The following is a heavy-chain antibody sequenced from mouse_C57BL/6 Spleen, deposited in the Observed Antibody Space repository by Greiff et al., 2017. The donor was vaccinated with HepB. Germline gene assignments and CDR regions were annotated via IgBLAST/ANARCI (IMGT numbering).Heavy chain of an antibody. V-gene: IGHV1-85*01. CDR3: ARGGGSYYYGSENYFDY. J-gene: IGHJ2*01. CDR2: IYPRDGST. D-gene: IGHD1-1*01. Sequence: QVQLKESGPELVKPGASVKLSCKASGYTFTSYDINWVKQRPGQGLEWIGWIYPRDGSTKYNEKFKGKATLTVDTSSSTAYMELHSLTSEDSAVYFCARGGGSYYYGSENYFDYWGQGTTLTVSS. CDR1: GYTFTSYD.